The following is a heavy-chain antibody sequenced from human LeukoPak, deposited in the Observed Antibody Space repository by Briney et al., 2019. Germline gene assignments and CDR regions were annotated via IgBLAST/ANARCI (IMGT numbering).Heavy chain of an antibody. CDR2: ISSSGSTI. J-gene: IGHJ4*02. V-gene: IGHV3-48*03. CDR3: AVDQPLLRV. Sequence: GGSLRLSCAASGFTFSSYEMNWVRQAPGKGLEWVSYISSSGSTIYYADSVKGRFTISRDNAKNSLYLQMNSLRAKDTAVYYCAVDQPLLRVGGQGTLVTVSS. CDR1: GFTFSSYE. D-gene: IGHD2-15*01.